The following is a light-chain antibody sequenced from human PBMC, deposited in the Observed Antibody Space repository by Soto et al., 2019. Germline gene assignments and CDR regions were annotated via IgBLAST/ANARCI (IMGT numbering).Light chain of an antibody. V-gene: IGLV2-11*01. J-gene: IGLJ1*01. CDR3: SSYAGSYIYV. CDR2: AVS. CDR1: SGDIDTYDH. Sequence: QSALTQPRSVSGSPGQSVTISCTGTSGDIDTYDHVSWYQQHPGKAPKLIIYAVSKRPSGVPDRFSGSKSGITASLTISGLQADDEADYYCSSYAGSYIYVFATGTKVTVL.